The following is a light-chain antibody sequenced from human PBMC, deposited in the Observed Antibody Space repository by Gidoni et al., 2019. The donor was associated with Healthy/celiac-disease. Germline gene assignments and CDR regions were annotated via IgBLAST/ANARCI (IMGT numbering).Light chain of an antibody. Sequence: DIQLTQSPSFLSASVGARVTITCRASQGISSYLALYQQKPGKAPKLLIYAASTLQSGVPSRFSGSGSGTEFTLTISSLQPEDFATYYCQQLNSYPMYTFGQGTKLEIK. CDR2: AAS. V-gene: IGKV1-9*01. J-gene: IGKJ2*01. CDR1: QGISSY. CDR3: QQLNSYPMYT.